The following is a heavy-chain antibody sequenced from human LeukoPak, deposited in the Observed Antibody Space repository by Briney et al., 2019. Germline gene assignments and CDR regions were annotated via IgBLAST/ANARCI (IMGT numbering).Heavy chain of an antibody. J-gene: IGHJ6*04. CDR1: GGSVSSGSYY. Sequence: SETLSLTCTVSGGSVSSGSYYWSWIRQPPGKGLEWIGYIYYSGSTNYNPSLKSRVTISVDTSKDQFSLKLSSVTAADTGVYYCARQNGYFEWSPLRYYGMDVWGKGTTVTVSS. V-gene: IGHV4-61*01. CDR2: IYYSGST. CDR3: ARQNGYFEWSPLRYYGMDV. D-gene: IGHD3-9*01.